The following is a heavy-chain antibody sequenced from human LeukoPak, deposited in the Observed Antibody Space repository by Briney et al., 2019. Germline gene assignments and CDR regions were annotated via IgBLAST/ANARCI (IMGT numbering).Heavy chain of an antibody. D-gene: IGHD1-26*01. J-gene: IGHJ4*02. CDR1: GFAFSSYS. V-gene: IGHV3-21*01. CDR2: ISSSSSYI. Sequence: GGSLRLSCAASGFAFSSYSMNRVRQAPGKGLEWVSSISSSSSYIYYADSVKGRFTISRDNAKNSLYLQMNSLRAEDTAVYYCARGVGATTDFDYWGQGALVTVSS. CDR3: ARGVGATTDFDY.